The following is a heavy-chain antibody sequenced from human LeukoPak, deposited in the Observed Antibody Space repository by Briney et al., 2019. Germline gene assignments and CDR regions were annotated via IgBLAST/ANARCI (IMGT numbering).Heavy chain of an antibody. D-gene: IGHD2-15*01. V-gene: IGHV4-59*12. CDR1: GGSISSYY. Sequence: SETLSLTCTVSGGSISSYYWSWIRQPPGKGLEWIGYIYYSGSTNYNPSLKSRVTISVDTSKNQFSLKLSSVTAADTAVYYCARMVVSLYAFDIWGQGTMVTVSS. J-gene: IGHJ3*02. CDR2: IYYSGST. CDR3: ARMVVSLYAFDI.